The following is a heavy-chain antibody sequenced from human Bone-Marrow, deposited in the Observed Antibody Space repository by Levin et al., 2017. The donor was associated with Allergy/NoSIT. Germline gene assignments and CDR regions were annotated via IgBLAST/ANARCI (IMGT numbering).Heavy chain of an antibody. CDR1: GGSISSYY. Sequence: SETLSLTCTVSGGSISSYYWSWIRQPPGKGLEWIGYIYYSGSTNYNPSLKSRVTISVDTSKNQFSLKLSSVTAADTAVYYCARSVGKGSSGYYPGSYYGMDVWGQGTTVTVSS. CDR2: IYYSGST. V-gene: IGHV4-59*01. CDR3: ARSVGKGSSGYYPGSYYGMDV. J-gene: IGHJ6*02. D-gene: IGHD3-22*01.